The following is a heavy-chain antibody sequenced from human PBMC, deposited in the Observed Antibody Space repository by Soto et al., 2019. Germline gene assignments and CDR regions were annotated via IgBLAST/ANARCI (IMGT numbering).Heavy chain of an antibody. J-gene: IGHJ6*02. Sequence: QEQLVESGGGVVQPGRSLRLSCSASGFTFSAYGMHWVRQAPGKGLEWVAVTSYDGSTNFYADSLRGRFTNSRDNPQNTLYLRMNSLRAEDTAVYYCAKVTFSGDYYDSYGMDVWGQGTTVTVSS. D-gene: IGHD1-26*01. CDR1: GFTFSAYG. CDR2: TSYDGSTN. CDR3: AKVTFSGDYYDSYGMDV. V-gene: IGHV3-30*18.